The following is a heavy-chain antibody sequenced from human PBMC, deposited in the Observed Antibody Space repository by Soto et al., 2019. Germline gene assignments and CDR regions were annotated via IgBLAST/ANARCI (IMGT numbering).Heavy chain of an antibody. D-gene: IGHD3-10*01. V-gene: IGHV3-20*04. Sequence: EVQLVESGGGVVRPGGSLRLSCAASGFTFDDYGMNWVRQAPGKGLEWVSGISWNGGSTGYADSVKGRFTISRDNAKTPLYLQMTSLRAEDAAWYSCARGGSSNYYTSGYPYYPMAVWGQGTTVTVSS. CDR3: ARGGSSNYYTSGYPYYPMAV. CDR1: GFTFDDYG. J-gene: IGHJ6*02. CDR2: ISWNGGST.